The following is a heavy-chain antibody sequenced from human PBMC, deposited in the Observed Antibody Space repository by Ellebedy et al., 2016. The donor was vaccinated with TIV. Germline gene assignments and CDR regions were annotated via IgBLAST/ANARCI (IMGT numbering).Heavy chain of an antibody. D-gene: IGHD6-19*01. CDR2: ISASGAST. CDR1: GFTFRSYA. Sequence: GGSLRLXXAASGFTFRSYAMSWVRQAPGKGLEWVSGISASGASTYYADALKGRFTISRDNSRSTLYLQMDSLRAEDTGVYYCAKDLLAVALDYWGQGTLVTVSA. J-gene: IGHJ4*02. V-gene: IGHV3-23*01. CDR3: AKDLLAVALDY.